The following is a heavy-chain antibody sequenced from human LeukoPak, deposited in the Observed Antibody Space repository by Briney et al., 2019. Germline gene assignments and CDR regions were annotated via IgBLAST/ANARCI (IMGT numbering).Heavy chain of an antibody. CDR3: ARDHDSSGYYYSGWFDP. CDR2: ISYDGSNK. CDR1: GFTFSSYA. D-gene: IGHD3-22*01. J-gene: IGHJ5*02. Sequence: GRSLRLSCAASGFTFSSYAMHWVRQAPGKGLEWVAVISYDGSNKYYADSVKGRFTISRDNSKNTLYLQMNSLRAEDTAVYYCARDHDSSGYYYSGWFDPWGQGTLVTVSS. V-gene: IGHV3-30*04.